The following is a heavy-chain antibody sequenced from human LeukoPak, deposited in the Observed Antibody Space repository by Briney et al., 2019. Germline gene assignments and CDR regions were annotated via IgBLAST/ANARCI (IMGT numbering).Heavy chain of an antibody. CDR3: AKSTSIPIRPSDY. V-gene: IGHV3-9*01. CDR1: GFTFDDYA. CDR2: ISWNSGSI. D-gene: IGHD6-6*01. Sequence: PGRSLRLSCAASGFTFDDYAMHWVRQAPGKGLEWVSGISWNSGSIGYADSVKGRFTISRDNAKNTLYLQMSSLRAEDTAVYYCAKSTSIPIRPSDYWGQGALVTVSS. J-gene: IGHJ4*02.